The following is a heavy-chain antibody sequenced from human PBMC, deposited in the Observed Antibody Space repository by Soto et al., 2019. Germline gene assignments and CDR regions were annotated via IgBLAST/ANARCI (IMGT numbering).Heavy chain of an antibody. CDR1: GYTFTSYG. CDR3: ARDDWGYCSSTSCYGANYYYYGMDV. J-gene: IGHJ6*02. Sequence: QVQLVQSGAEVKKPGASVKVSCKASGYTFTSYGISWVRQAPGQGLEWMGWISAYNGNTNYAQKLQGRVTMTTDTSTSTAYMELRSVRSDDTAVYYCARDDWGYCSSTSCYGANYYYYGMDVWGQGTTVTVSS. V-gene: IGHV1-18*01. D-gene: IGHD2-2*01. CDR2: ISAYNGNT.